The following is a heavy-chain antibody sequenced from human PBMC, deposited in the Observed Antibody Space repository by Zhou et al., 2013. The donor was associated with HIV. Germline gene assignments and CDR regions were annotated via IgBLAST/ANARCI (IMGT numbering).Heavy chain of an antibody. V-gene: IGHV4-59*11. Sequence: QVQLQESGPGLVKPSETLSLTCTVSGGSISSHYWSWIRQPPGKGLEYIGYIHSTGSTNYNPSLKSRVTISVDTSKNQFSLKLSSVTAADTAVYYCARWRMDCSSTSCYWGRFDIWGQGTMVTVSS. CDR1: GGSISSHY. D-gene: IGHD2-2*01. CDR3: ARWRMDCSSTSCYWGRFDI. CDR2: IHSTGST. J-gene: IGHJ3*02.